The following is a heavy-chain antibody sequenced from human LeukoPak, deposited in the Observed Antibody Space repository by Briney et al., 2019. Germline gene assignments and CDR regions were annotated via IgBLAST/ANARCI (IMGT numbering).Heavy chain of an antibody. CDR1: GFSVSTEY. Sequence: GGSLRLSCAASGFSVSTEYMDWVRQAPGKGLEWVSILYPEGNTYYADSVKGRFSISRDTSKNMVYLQMNSLRAEDTAVYYCARDQWFGELWGGFDYWGQGTLVTVSS. CDR3: ARDQWFGELWGGFDY. D-gene: IGHD3-10*01. V-gene: IGHV3-66*01. J-gene: IGHJ4*02. CDR2: LYPEGNT.